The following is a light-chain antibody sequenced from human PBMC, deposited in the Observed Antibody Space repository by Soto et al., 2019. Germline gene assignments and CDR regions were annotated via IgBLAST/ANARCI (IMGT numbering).Light chain of an antibody. CDR2: GAS. Sequence: EIVMTQSPATLSVSPRERATLSCRASQSVSSNLAWYQQTPGQAPRLLIYGASTRATGITARFSGSGSGTEFTLTISSLQSEDFAVYYCQQYNNWPPMYTFGQGTKLEIK. J-gene: IGKJ2*01. V-gene: IGKV3-15*01. CDR1: QSVSSN. CDR3: QQYNNWPPMYT.